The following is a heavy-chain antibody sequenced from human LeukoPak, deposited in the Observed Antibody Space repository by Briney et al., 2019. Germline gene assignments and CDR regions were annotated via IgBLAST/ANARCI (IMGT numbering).Heavy chain of an antibody. CDR1: GFTFSSYA. V-gene: IGHV3-23*01. CDR3: AKAEALVRAGFDY. CDR2: ISGSGGST. J-gene: IGHJ4*02. Sequence: GGSLRLSCAASGFTFSSYAMSWVRQAPGKGLEWVSAISGSGGSTFYADSVRGRFTISRDNSKNTLYLQMNSLRAEDTAVYYCAKAEALVRAGFDYWGQGTLVTVSS. D-gene: IGHD6-19*01.